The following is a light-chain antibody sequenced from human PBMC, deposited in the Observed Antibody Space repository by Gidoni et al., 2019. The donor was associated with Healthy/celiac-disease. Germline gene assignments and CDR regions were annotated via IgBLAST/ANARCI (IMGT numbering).Light chain of an antibody. Sequence: EIVLTQSPGTLSLSPGERATLSCRASQSVRSSYLAWYQQKPGQAPRLLSYGASSRATGIPDRFSCSGSGTDFTLTISRLEPEDFAVYYCQQYGSSPRTFGQGTKVEIK. V-gene: IGKV3-20*01. CDR1: QSVRSSY. CDR3: QQYGSSPRT. J-gene: IGKJ1*01. CDR2: GAS.